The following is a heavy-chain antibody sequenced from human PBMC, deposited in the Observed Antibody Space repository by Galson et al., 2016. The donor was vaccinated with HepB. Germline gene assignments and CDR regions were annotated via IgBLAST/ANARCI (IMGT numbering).Heavy chain of an antibody. J-gene: IGHJ6*02. D-gene: IGHD6-13*01. Sequence: ETLSLTCAVPGVSQWLFLDLDPPAPGKGLEWIGEINESGTTNYNPSLNSRVTISVDTSKNQFSLKLSSVTAADTAVYYCARYITSFYNYNGVDVWGQGTTVTVSS. CDR2: INESGTT. V-gene: IGHV4-34*01. CDR1: GVSQWLF. CDR3: ARYITSFYNYNGVDV.